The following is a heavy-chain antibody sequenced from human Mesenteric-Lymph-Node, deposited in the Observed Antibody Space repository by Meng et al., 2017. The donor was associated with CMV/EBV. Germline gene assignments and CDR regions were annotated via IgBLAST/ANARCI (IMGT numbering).Heavy chain of an antibody. Sequence: ASVKVSCKASGYTFTSYDINWVRQATGQGLEWMGWISAYNGNTNYAQKLQGRVTMTTDTSTSTAYMELRSLRSEDTAVYYCARGSNIAASSRGWFDPWGQGTLVTVSS. CDR1: GYTFTSYD. CDR3: ARGSNIAASSRGWFDP. J-gene: IGHJ5*02. CDR2: ISAYNGNT. V-gene: IGHV1-18*01. D-gene: IGHD6-13*01.